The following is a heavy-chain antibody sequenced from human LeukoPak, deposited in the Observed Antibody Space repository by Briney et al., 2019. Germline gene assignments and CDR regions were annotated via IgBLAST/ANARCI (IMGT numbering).Heavy chain of an antibody. CDR1: GYTFTGYY. CDR3: AVAPGDY. Sequence: ASVRVSCKASGYTFTGYYMHWVRQAPGQGLEWMGWINPNTGDTNYAQKFQGRVTMTSDTSTTTVYMEISRLTSDDTAVFYCAVAPGDYWGQGTLVTVSS. V-gene: IGHV1-2*02. CDR2: INPNTGDT. D-gene: IGHD2-21*01. J-gene: IGHJ4*02.